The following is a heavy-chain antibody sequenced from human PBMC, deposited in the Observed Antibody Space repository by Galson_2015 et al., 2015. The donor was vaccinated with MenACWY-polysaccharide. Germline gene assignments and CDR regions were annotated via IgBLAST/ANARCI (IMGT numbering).Heavy chain of an antibody. Sequence: SLRLSCAASGFNFNDYNMNWVRQAPGKRLEWVATITNTQTRIYYADSVQGRFTISRDNANNSLSLQMNSLRAEDTAVYYCARDSRQIAVGDWFDPWGQGTLVTVSS. V-gene: IGHV3-21*01. CDR3: ARDSRQIAVGDWFDP. CDR2: ITNTQTRI. J-gene: IGHJ5*02. CDR1: GFNFNDYN. D-gene: IGHD6-19*01.